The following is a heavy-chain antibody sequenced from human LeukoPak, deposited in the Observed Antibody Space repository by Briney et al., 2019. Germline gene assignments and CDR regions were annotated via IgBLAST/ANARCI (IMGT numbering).Heavy chain of an antibody. V-gene: IGHV3-74*01. CDR2: IKFDGSST. D-gene: IGHD5-18*01. J-gene: IGHJ5*02. Sequence: GGSLRLSCAASGFTFSTYWMHWVRQAPGKGLVWVSRIKFDGSSTTYADSEKGRFTISRDNAKNTMYLQMNSLRAEDTAVYYCARGAEGHNYGEFDRWGQGTLVTVSS. CDR1: GFTFSTYW. CDR3: ARGAEGHNYGEFDR.